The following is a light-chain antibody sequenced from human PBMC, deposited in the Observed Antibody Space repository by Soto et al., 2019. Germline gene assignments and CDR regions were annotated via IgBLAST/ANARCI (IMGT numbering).Light chain of an antibody. Sequence: VTPHPPPSLPVPLGQRPPTSGRSSQSPVNVVGATYWNWFQQRPGQFPRRLIYKLPNRDSGVPDRFSGSGSGTDFTLKISRVEAEDVGVYYCMQGTHWPPNTFGQGTKLEIK. CDR3: MQGTHWPPNT. CDR2: KLP. V-gene: IGKV2-30*01. J-gene: IGKJ2*01. CDR1: QSPVNVVGATY.